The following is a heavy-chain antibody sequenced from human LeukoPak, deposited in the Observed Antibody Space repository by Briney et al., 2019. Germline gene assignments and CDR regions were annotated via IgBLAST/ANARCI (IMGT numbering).Heavy chain of an antibody. CDR3: ATYTLSQFWSGYYHFDY. CDR2: IIPMFGTS. D-gene: IGHD3-3*01. J-gene: IGHJ4*02. V-gene: IGHV1-69*05. CDR1: GGNFISYA. Sequence: ASVKVSCKASGGNFISYAVSWVRQAPGQGLEWMGGIIPMFGTSNYAQKFQGRVTITTDESTTTAYMELSSLSSEDTAVYYCATYTLSQFWSGYYHFDYWGQGTLVSVSS.